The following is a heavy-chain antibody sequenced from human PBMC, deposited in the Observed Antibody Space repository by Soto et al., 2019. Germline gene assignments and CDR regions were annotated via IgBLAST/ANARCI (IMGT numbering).Heavy chain of an antibody. Sequence: QITLKESGPTLVKPTQTLTLTCTFSGFSLSTSGVGVGWIRQPPGKALEWIALIYWDDDKRYSPSLKSRLTITKDTSKNQVVLTMTNMDPVDTATYYCAHRDAAYGDPNWFDPWGQGTLVTVSS. CDR3: AHRDAAYGDPNWFDP. J-gene: IGHJ5*02. V-gene: IGHV2-5*02. D-gene: IGHD4-17*01. CDR1: GFSLSTSGVG. CDR2: IYWDDDK.